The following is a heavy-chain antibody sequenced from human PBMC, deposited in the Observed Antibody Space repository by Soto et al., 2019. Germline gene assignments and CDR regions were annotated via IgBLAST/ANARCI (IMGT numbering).Heavy chain of an antibody. J-gene: IGHJ6*03. CDR3: ARVFSGYDLGGVWYYYYVDV. Sequence: EVQLVESGGGLVKPGGSLRLSCAASGFTFSSYSMNWVRQAPGKGLEWVSSISSSSSYIYYADSVKGRFTISRDNAKNSLYLQMNSLRAEDTAVYYWARVFSGYDLGGVWYYYYVDVLGKGTTVTGSS. V-gene: IGHV3-21*01. D-gene: IGHD5-12*01. CDR1: GFTFSSYS. CDR2: ISSSSSYI.